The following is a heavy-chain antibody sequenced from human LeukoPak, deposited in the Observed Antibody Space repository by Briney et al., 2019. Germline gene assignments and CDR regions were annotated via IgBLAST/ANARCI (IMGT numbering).Heavy chain of an antibody. J-gene: IGHJ4*02. CDR1: GFTFSSYA. V-gene: IGHV3-30*04. Sequence: GGSLRLSCAASGFTFSSYAMHWVRQAPGKGLEWVAVISYDGSNKYYADSVKGRFTISRDNSKNTLYLQMNSLRAEDTAVYYCAKGGGEYSSSSPDYWGQGTLVTVSS. CDR3: AKGGGEYSSSSPDY. D-gene: IGHD6-6*01. CDR2: ISYDGSNK.